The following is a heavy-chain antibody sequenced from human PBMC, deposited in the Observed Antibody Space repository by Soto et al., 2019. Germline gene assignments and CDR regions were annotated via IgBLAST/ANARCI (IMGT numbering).Heavy chain of an antibody. CDR2: IYYSGST. V-gene: IGHV4-39*01. J-gene: IGHJ4*02. Sequence: KTSETLSLTCTVSGGSISSSSYYWGWIRQPPGKGLEWIGSIYYSGSTYYNPSLKSRVTISVDTSKNQFSLKLSSVTAADTAVYYCARRMRTGAFHWGQGTLVTVSS. D-gene: IGHD3-10*01. CDR1: GGSISSSSYY. CDR3: ARRMRTGAFH.